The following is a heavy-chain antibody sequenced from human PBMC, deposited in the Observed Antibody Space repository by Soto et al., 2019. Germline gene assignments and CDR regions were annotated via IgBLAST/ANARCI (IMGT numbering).Heavy chain of an antibody. CDR2: IYNSGST. Sequence: QVQLQESGRGLVKPSQTLSLTCTVSGGSISSGNYYWSWIRQPPGKGLEWIGYIYNSGSTYFNPSLKSRVTISIDTSKNQFSLKLSSVTAADTAVYYCAREVAFCGGDCSLHFDYWGQGTLVTVSS. J-gene: IGHJ4*02. CDR3: AREVAFCGGDCSLHFDY. V-gene: IGHV4-30-4*01. CDR1: GGSISSGNYY. D-gene: IGHD2-21*02.